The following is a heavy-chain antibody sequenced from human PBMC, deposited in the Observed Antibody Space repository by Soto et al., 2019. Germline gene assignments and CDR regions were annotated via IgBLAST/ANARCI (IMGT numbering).Heavy chain of an antibody. CDR3: ARHILSFGAQKIDY. CDR2: INHSGST. Sequence: SETLSLTCAVYGGSFSGYYWSWIRQPPGKGLEWIGEINHSGSTYYNPSLKSRITISVDTSKNQFSLKLSSVTAADTAVYYCARHILSFGAQKIDYWGQGTLVTVSS. J-gene: IGHJ4*02. D-gene: IGHD3-9*01. CDR1: GGSFSGYY. V-gene: IGHV4-34*01.